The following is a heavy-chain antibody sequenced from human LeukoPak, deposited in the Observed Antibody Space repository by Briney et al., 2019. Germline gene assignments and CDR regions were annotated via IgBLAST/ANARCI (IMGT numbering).Heavy chain of an antibody. CDR3: ARLGYCSGGSCQSAVDP. J-gene: IGHJ5*02. D-gene: IGHD2-15*01. CDR1: GFTFSSYS. Sequence: PGGSLRLSCAASGFTFSSYSMNWVRQAPGKGLEWVSYISSSSSTIYYADSVKGRFTISRDNAKNSLYLQMNSLRAEDTAVYYCARLGYCSGGSCQSAVDPWGQGTLVTVSS. V-gene: IGHV3-48*04. CDR2: ISSSSSTI.